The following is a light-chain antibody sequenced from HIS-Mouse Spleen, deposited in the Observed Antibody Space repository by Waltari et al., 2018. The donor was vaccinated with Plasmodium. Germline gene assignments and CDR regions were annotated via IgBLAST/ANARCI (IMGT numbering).Light chain of an antibody. V-gene: IGKV3-15*01. J-gene: IGKJ1*01. CDR1: QSVSSN. CDR2: GAP. Sequence: EIVMTQSPATLSVSPGERATLSCRASQSVSSNLAWYQQKPGQAPRLLISGAPTRATGIPARFSGSGSGTEFTLTISSMQSEDFAVYYCQQYNNWPRGTFGQGTKVEIK. CDR3: QQYNNWPRGT.